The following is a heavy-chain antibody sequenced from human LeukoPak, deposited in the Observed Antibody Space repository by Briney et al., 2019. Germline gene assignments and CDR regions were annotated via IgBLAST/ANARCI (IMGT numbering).Heavy chain of an antibody. J-gene: IGHJ1*01. Sequence: ASVKVSCKASGGTFSSYAISWVRQAPGQGLEWMGGIIPIFGTANYAQKFQGRVTITADESTSTAYMELSSLRSEDTAVYYCARVEVFRVGSYDSSGYYWSHWGQGTLVTVSS. CDR3: ARVEVFRVGSYDSSGYYWSH. CDR1: GGTFSSYA. V-gene: IGHV1-69*13. CDR2: IIPIFGTA. D-gene: IGHD3-22*01.